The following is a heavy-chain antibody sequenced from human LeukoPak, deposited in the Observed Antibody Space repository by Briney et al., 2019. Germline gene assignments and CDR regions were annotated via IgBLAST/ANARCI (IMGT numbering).Heavy chain of an antibody. V-gene: IGHV4-59*12. D-gene: IGHD3-16*02. J-gene: IGHJ3*02. CDR1: GGSISTYW. CDR3: AREGVIALGAFDI. Sequence: PSETLSLTCSVSGGSISTYWWSWIRQSPGKGLEWIGNIFYSGYTNYNPSLKSRVTISVDTSKNQFSLKLSSVTAADTAVYYCAREGVIALGAFDIWGQGTMVTVSS. CDR2: IFYSGYT.